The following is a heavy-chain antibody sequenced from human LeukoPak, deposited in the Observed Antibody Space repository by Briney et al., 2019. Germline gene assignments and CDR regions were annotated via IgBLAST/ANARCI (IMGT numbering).Heavy chain of an antibody. V-gene: IGHV3-48*01. CDR2: ISSSSSTI. CDR3: ARGGWSYSNYVFDY. Sequence: GGSLRLSCAASGFTFSSYSMNWVRQAPGKGLEWVSYISSSSSTIYYADSVKGRFTISRDNAKNSLYLQMNSLRAEDTAVYYCARGGWSYSNYVFDYWGQGTLVTVSS. J-gene: IGHJ4*02. D-gene: IGHD4-11*01. CDR1: GFTFSSYS.